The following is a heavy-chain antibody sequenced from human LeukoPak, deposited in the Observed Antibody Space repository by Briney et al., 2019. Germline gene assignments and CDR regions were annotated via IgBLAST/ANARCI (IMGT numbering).Heavy chain of an antibody. J-gene: IGHJ4*02. Sequence: SETLSLTCTVSGGSISSSSYYWGWIRQPPGKGLEWIGSIYYSGSTYYNPSLKSRVTISVDTSKNQFSLKLSSVTAADTAVYYCARVSPHIVVVLAATRGDYFDYWGQGTLVTLSS. CDR2: IYYSGST. D-gene: IGHD2-15*01. V-gene: IGHV4-39*01. CDR3: ARVSPHIVVVLAATRGDYFDY. CDR1: GGSISSSSYY.